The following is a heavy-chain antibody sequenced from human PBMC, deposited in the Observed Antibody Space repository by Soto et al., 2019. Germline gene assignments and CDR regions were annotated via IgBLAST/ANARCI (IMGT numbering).Heavy chain of an antibody. Sequence: SETLSLTCTVSGGSISSSSYYWGWIRQPPGKGLEWIGSIYYSGSTYYNPSLKSRVTISVDTSKNQFSLKLSSVTAADTAVYYCARRDYGDYEDYWGQGTLVTVSS. CDR3: ARRDYGDYEDY. V-gene: IGHV4-39*01. CDR1: GGSISSSSYY. D-gene: IGHD4-17*01. J-gene: IGHJ4*02. CDR2: IYYSGST.